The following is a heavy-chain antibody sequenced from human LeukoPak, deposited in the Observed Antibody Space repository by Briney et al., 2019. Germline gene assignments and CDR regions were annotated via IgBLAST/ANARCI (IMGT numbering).Heavy chain of an antibody. CDR1: GYTFTGYY. J-gene: IGHJ6*02. CDR2: INPNSGGT. CDR3: AREKKTDYDFWSGYFGGYGMDV. D-gene: IGHD3-3*01. V-gene: IGHV1-2*04. Sequence: ASVKVSCKASGYTFTGYYMHWVRQAPGQGLEWMGWINPNSGGTNYAQKFQGWVTMTRDTSISTAYMELSRLRSDDTAVYYCAREKKTDYDFWSGYFGGYGMDVWGQGTTVTVSS.